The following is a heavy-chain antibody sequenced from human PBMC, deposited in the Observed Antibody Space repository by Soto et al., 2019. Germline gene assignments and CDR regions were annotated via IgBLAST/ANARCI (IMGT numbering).Heavy chain of an antibody. CDR2: IIPIFGTA. CDR3: ARVVVIPPGAFDI. Sequence: GASVKVSCKASGGTFSSYAMSWVRQAPGQGLEWMGGIIPIFGTANYAQKFQGRVTITADESTSTAYMELSSLRSEDTAVYYCARVVVIPPGAFDIWGQGTMVT. J-gene: IGHJ3*02. D-gene: IGHD3-22*01. V-gene: IGHV1-69*13. CDR1: GGTFSSYA.